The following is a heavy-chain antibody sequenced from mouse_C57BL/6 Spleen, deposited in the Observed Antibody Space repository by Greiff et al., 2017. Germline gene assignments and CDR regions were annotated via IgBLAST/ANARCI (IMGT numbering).Heavy chain of an antibody. D-gene: IGHD1-1*01. CDR1: GYFITSDY. V-gene: IGHV3-8*01. J-gene: IGHJ1*03. CDR2: ISYSGST. Sequence: VQLQQSGPGLAKPSQTLSLTCSVTGYFITSDYWNWIRKFPGNKLEYMGYISYSGSTYYNPSLKSRISITRDTSKNQYYLQLNSVTTEDTATYYCARLITTVVRYFDVWGTGTTVTVSS. CDR3: ARLITTVVRYFDV.